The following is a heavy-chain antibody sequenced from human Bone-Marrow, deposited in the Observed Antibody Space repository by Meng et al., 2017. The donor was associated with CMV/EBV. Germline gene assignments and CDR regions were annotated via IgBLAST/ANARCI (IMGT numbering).Heavy chain of an antibody. CDR3: HVSGPTNFDY. J-gene: IGHJ4*02. D-gene: IGHD5-12*01. V-gene: IGHV3-9*01. CDR1: GFTFDDYA. CDR2: ISWNSGSI. Sequence: LSLTCAASGFTFDDYAMHWVRQAPGKGLEWVSGISWNSGSIGYADSVKGRFTISRDNAKNSLYLQMNSLRDEDTAMYYCHVSGPTNFDYWGQGTLVTVSS.